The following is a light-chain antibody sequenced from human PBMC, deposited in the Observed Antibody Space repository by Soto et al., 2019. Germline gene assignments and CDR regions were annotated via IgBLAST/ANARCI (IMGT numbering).Light chain of an antibody. Sequence: QSALTQPASVSVSPGQSITISCTGTSSDVGGYHYVSWYQHHPGKAPKLMIYEVSNRPSGVSNRFSGSKSGNTASLTISGLQAEDEADYFCSSYGSTSSRYVFGTGTKLTVL. CDR2: EVS. CDR3: SSYGSTSSRYV. V-gene: IGLV2-14*01. CDR1: SSDVGGYHY. J-gene: IGLJ1*01.